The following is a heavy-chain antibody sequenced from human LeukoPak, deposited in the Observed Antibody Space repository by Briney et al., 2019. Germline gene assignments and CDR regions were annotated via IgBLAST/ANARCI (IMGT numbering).Heavy chain of an antibody. CDR3: AKDAGWELPGDAFDI. V-gene: IGHV3-48*03. D-gene: IGHD2-15*01. Sequence: PGGSLRLSCAASGFTFSSYEMNWVRQAPGKGLEWVSYISSSGSTIYYADSVKGRFTISRDNAKNSLYLQMNSLRAEDTALYYCAKDAGWELPGDAFDIWGQGTMVTVSS. J-gene: IGHJ3*02. CDR2: ISSSGSTI. CDR1: GFTFSSYE.